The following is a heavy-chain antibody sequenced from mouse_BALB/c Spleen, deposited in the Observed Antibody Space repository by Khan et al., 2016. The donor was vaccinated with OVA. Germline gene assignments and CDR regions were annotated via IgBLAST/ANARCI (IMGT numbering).Heavy chain of an antibody. CDR3: ARSIMAN. J-gene: IGHJ2*01. Sequence: VQLQESGPGLVKPSQSLSLTCTVTGYSITSDYAWNWIRQFPGNKLEWMGYISYSGSTSYNPSLKSRISITRDTSKNPFFLQLNSVTTEDTATYYCARSIMANWGQGTTVTVSA. V-gene: IGHV3-2*02. CDR2: ISYSGST. CDR1: GYSITSDYA.